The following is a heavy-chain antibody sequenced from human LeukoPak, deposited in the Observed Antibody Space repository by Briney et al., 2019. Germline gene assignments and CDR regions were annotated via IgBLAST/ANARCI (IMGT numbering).Heavy chain of an antibody. CDR3: ARDSYGDANFDS. J-gene: IGHJ4*02. CDR2: IRYDGSDK. D-gene: IGHD4-17*01. V-gene: IGHV3-30*02. CDR1: GFTFSSYG. Sequence: GGSLRLSCAASGFTFSSYGMHWVRQPPGKGLVWVAFIRYDGSDKYYGDSVKGRFTISRDISKNAVYLQMNSLRAEDTAVYYCARDSYGDANFDSWGQGTLVTVSS.